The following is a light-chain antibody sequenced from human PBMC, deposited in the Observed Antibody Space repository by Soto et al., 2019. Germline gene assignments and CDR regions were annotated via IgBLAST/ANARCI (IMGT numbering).Light chain of an antibody. CDR3: QQRSNWPLT. CDR1: QSVRSY. Sequence: EIVLTQSPATLSLSPGERATLSCRASQSVRSYLAWYQQKPGQAPRLLIYDASNSATGIPARFSGSGSGTDFTVTISSLEPEEFAVYYCQQRSNWPLTFGGGTKVEIK. V-gene: IGKV3-11*01. J-gene: IGKJ4*01. CDR2: DAS.